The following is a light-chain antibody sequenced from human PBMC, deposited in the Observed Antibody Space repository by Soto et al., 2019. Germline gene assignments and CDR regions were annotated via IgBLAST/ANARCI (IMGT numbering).Light chain of an antibody. V-gene: IGKV3-15*01. Sequence: ETLMTQSPATLSVSPGERATLSCRASQSVTSNLNWYQQKPGQPPRPLIYGAAARVVGIPTRFSGSGAGTAFTHTIRSLKSEDFAVYYCQQYNHWPPTFGPGTRLDI. J-gene: IGKJ5*01. CDR2: GAA. CDR1: QSVTSN. CDR3: QQYNHWPPT.